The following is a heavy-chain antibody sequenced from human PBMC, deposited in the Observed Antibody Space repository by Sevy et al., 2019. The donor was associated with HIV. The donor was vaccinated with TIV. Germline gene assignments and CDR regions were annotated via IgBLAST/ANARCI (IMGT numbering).Heavy chain of an antibody. V-gene: IGHV3-23*01. CDR1: EFTFSNYA. Sequence: GGSLRLSCAASEFTFSNYAMTWVRQAPGKGLEWVSSISWSGGSTYYADSVKGRFTISRDNSKNTLYLQMNSLRVEDTALYYCAKEEVVVTATPLNHWGKGTLVTVSS. CDR2: ISWSGGST. D-gene: IGHD2-15*01. J-gene: IGHJ5*02. CDR3: AKEEVVVTATPLNH.